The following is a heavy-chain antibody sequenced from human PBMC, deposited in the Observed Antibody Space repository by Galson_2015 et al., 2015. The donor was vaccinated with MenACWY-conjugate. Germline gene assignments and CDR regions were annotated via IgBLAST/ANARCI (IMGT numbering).Heavy chain of an antibody. Sequence: SLRLSCAASGFTLSSYDMNWVRQAPGKGLEWASYISSSGNTIYYADSVKGRFTISRDNAKNSLYLQMNSLRAEDTAVYYCARGVYDSSGYYLPWGQGTLVTVSS. J-gene: IGHJ1*01. CDR3: ARGVYDSSGYYLP. D-gene: IGHD3-22*01. CDR1: GFTLSSYD. CDR2: ISSSGNTI. V-gene: IGHV3-48*03.